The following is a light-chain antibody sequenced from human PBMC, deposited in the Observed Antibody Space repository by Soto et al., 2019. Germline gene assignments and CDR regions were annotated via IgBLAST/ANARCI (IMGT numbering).Light chain of an antibody. CDR1: QGISNY. V-gene: IGKV1-27*01. CDR3: QKYNSAPIFT. J-gene: IGKJ3*01. CDR2: AAS. Sequence: DIQMTQSPSSLSASVGDRVTITCRASQGISNYLAWYQQKPGKVPKLLIYAASTLQSVVPSRFSGSGSGTDFTLTISSLQPEDVATYYCQKYNSAPIFTFGPGTKVDIK.